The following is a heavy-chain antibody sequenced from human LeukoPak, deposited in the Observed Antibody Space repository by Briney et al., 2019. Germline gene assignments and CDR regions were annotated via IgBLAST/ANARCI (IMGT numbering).Heavy chain of an antibody. J-gene: IGHJ4*02. D-gene: IGHD3-10*01. CDR1: GFTFSSYA. CDR3: ASHAGQLLWFGELSGWYFDY. CDR2: ISGSGGST. V-gene: IGHV3-23*01. Sequence: PGGSLRLSCAASGFTFSSYAMSWVRQAPGKGLEWVSAISGSGGSTYYADSVKGRLTISRDNSKNTLYLQMNSLRAEDTAVYYCASHAGQLLWFGELSGWYFDYWGQGTLVTVSS.